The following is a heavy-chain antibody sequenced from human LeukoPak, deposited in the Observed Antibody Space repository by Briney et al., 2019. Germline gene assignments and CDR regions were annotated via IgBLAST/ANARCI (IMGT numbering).Heavy chain of an antibody. D-gene: IGHD3-10*01. J-gene: IGHJ6*03. Sequence: SETLSLTCTVSGGSISSSSYYWGWIRQPPGKGLEWIGNIYYSGSTYYNPSLKSRVTISVDTSKNQFSLKLSSVTAADTAVYYCARDLLLWFGTRYYYYMDVWGKGTTVTISS. CDR2: IYYSGST. CDR3: ARDLLLWFGTRYYYYMDV. V-gene: IGHV4-39*07. CDR1: GGSISSSSYY.